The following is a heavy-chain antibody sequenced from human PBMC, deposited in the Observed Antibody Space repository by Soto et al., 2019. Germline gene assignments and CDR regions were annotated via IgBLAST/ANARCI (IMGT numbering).Heavy chain of an antibody. CDR1: GGSISSGGYY. CDR2: IYYSGST. J-gene: IGHJ4*02. Sequence: SETLSLTCTVSGGSISSGGYYWSWIRQHPGKGLEWIGYIYYSGSTYYNPSLKSRVTISVDTSKNQFSLKLSSVTAADTAVYYCARWNDYGDYYFDYWGQGTLVTVSS. CDR3: ARWNDYGDYYFDY. V-gene: IGHV4-31*03. D-gene: IGHD4-17*01.